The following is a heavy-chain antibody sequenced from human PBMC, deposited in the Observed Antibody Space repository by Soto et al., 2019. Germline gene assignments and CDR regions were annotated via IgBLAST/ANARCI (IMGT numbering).Heavy chain of an antibody. V-gene: IGHV4-59*01. CDR2: IYYSGST. Sequence: SETLSLTCTGSGGSISSYYWSWIRQPPGKGLEWIGYIYYSGSTNYNPSLKSRVTISVDTSKNQFSLKLSSVTAADTAVYYCARFLEWSAAFDIWGQGTMVTVSS. D-gene: IGHD3-3*01. CDR1: GGSISSYY. CDR3: ARFLEWSAAFDI. J-gene: IGHJ3*02.